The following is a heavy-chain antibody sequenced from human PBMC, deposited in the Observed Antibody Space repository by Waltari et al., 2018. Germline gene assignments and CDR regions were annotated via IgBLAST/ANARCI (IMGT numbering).Heavy chain of an antibody. D-gene: IGHD3-16*02. CDR2: IRSKANSYAT. Sequence: EVQLVESGGGLVQPGGSLKLSCAASGFTFSGSAMHWVRQASGHGLEWVGRIRSKANSYATAYAASVKGRFTISRDDSKNTAYLQMNSLKTEDTAVYYCAKDRGYDYVWGSYRSYYYYGMDVWGQGTTVTVSS. V-gene: IGHV3-73*02. CDR3: AKDRGYDYVWGSYRSYYYYGMDV. J-gene: IGHJ6*02. CDR1: GFTFSGSA.